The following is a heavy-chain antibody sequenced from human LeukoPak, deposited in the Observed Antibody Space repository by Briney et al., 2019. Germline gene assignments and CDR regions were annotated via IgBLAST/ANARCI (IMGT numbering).Heavy chain of an antibody. CDR1: GFAFSSQA. D-gene: IGHD6-19*01. CDR3: AKDARRTSGWYFFDY. CDR2: ISDSGSIT. J-gene: IGHJ4*02. Sequence: GGSLRLSCAASGFAFSSQAMGWVRQAPGKGLEWDSVISDSGSITYYADSVKGRSTISRDNSKNTLFLQMNSLRAEDTAVYYCAKDARRTSGWYFFDYWGQGTLVTVSS. V-gene: IGHV3-23*01.